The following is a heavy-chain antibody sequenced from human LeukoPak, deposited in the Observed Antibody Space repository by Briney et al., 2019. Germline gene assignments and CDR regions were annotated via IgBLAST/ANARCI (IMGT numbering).Heavy chain of an antibody. CDR2: TYYSGST. V-gene: IGHV4-31*03. CDR1: GGSISSGVYY. D-gene: IGHD3-3*02. J-gene: IGHJ4*02. CDR3: ARSPDSMDGTHFDY. Sequence: SQTLSLTCTVSGGSISSGVYYWSWIRQHPGKGLEWIGYTYYSGSTYYNPSLKSRVTISVDTSKNQFSLKLSSVTAADTAVYYCARSPDSMDGTHFDYWGQGTLVTASS.